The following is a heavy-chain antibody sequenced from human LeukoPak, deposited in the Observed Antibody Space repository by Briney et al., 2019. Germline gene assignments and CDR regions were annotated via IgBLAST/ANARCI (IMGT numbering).Heavy chain of an antibody. J-gene: IGHJ4*02. V-gene: IGHV4/OR15-8*01. D-gene: IGHD3-16*02. Sequence: SETLSLTCDVSGGSIDSTNWWNWVRQPPGKGLEWIGEIHHDGRINYNPSLKSRVTLSVDESKNQFSLRLNSVTAADTAMYYCARSHDHLWGNYPDYWGRGTLVTVSS. CDR3: ARSHDHLWGNYPDY. CDR2: IHHDGRI. CDR1: GGSIDSTNW.